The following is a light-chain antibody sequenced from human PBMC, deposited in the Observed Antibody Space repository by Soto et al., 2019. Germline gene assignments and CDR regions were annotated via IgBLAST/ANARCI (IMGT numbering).Light chain of an antibody. J-gene: IGKJ1*01. Sequence: AIQLTQSPSSLSASVGDRVTITCRASQGISSALAWYQQKPGKAPKLLIYDASSLESGVPSRFSGSGSGTDFTLTISSLQPEDFATYCCQQFNSYPHGTFGQGTKVEIK. CDR3: QQFNSYPHGT. V-gene: IGKV1-13*02. CDR1: QGISSA. CDR2: DAS.